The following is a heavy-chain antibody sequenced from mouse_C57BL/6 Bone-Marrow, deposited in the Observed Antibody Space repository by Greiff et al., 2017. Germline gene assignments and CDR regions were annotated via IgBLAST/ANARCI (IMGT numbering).Heavy chain of an antibody. D-gene: IGHD1-1*01. J-gene: IGHJ3*01. Sequence: QVHVKQPGAELVRPGSSVKLSCKASGYTFTSYWMDWVKQRPGQGLEWIGNIYPSASETHYNQKFKDKATLTVDKSSSTAYVQLSSLTSEDSAVYYCASYYYGAWGKGTLVTVSA. CDR3: ASYYYGA. CDR1: GYTFTSYW. V-gene: IGHV1-61*01. CDR2: IYPSASET.